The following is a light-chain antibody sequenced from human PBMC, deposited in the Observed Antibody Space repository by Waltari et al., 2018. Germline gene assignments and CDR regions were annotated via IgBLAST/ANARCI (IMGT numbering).Light chain of an antibody. CDR1: QSISSW. CDR2: DAS. Sequence: DIQMTQSPSTLSASVGDRVTNTGRASQSISSWLAWYQQKPGKAPKRLIYDASNLESGVPSSFSGSGSGTEFTLTISSLQPDDFATYYCQQYSSYPWTFGQGTKVDIK. CDR3: QQYSSYPWT. J-gene: IGKJ1*01. V-gene: IGKV1-5*01.